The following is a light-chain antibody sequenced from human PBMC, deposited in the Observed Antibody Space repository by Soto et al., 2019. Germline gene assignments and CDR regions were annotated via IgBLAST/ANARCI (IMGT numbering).Light chain of an antibody. CDR3: QQYGSSLPWT. J-gene: IGKJ1*01. CDR1: HSVSSSY. CDR2: AAS. Sequence: EIVLTQSPGTLSLSPGERATLSCRASHSVSSSYSAWYQQRPGQAPRLLIYAASRRATGIPDRFSGSGSGTDFTLTISRLEPEDFAVYFCQQYGSSLPWTFGQGTKVEIK. V-gene: IGKV3-20*01.